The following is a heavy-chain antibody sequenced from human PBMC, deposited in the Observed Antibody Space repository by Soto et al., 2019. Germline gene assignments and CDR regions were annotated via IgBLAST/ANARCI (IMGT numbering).Heavy chain of an antibody. D-gene: IGHD2-2*01. CDR3: ARGYQLEFDY. J-gene: IGHJ4*02. Sequence: ASETLSLTCTVSGGSISSYYWSWIRQPPGKGLEWIGYIYYSGSTNYNPSLKSRVTISVDTSKNQFSLKLSSVTAADTAVYNCARGYQLEFDYWGQGILVTVSS. V-gene: IGHV4-59*01. CDR1: GGSISSYY. CDR2: IYYSGST.